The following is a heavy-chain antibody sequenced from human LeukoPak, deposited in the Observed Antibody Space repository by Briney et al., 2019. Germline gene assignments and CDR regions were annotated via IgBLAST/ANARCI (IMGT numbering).Heavy chain of an antibody. CDR3: ARDKVDTTSGAFDI. J-gene: IGHJ3*02. CDR1: GFTFSSYG. D-gene: IGHD5-18*01. V-gene: IGHV3-33*01. CDR2: IWYDGSNK. Sequence: GRSLRFSCAASGFTFSSYGMHWVRQAPGKGLEWVAVIWYDGSNKYYADSVKGRFTISRDNSKNTLYLQMNSLRAEDTAVYYCARDKVDTTSGAFDIWGQGTMVTVSS.